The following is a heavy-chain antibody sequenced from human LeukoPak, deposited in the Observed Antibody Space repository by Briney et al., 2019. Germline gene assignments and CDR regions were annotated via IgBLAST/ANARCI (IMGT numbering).Heavy chain of an antibody. J-gene: IGHJ4*02. CDR2: IYHSGST. CDR3: ARLPPRDIGGATYYFDY. Sequence: KPSETLSLTCAVSGYSISNGYYWGWIRQPPGKGLEWIGSIYHSGSTYYNPSLKSRVTISVDTSKNQFSLKLSSVTAADTAVYYCARLPPRDIGGATYYFDYWGQGTLVTVSS. V-gene: IGHV4-38-2*01. D-gene: IGHD1-26*01. CDR1: GYSISNGYY.